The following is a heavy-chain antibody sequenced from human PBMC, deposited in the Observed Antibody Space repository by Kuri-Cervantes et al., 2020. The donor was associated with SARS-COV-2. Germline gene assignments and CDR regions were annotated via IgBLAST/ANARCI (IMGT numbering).Heavy chain of an antibody. Sequence: GESLKISCAASGFTFSSYSMNWVRQAPGKGLEWVSSISSSSSYIYYADSVKGRFTISRDNAKNSLYLQMNSLRAEDTAVYYCARAGRWLQSTPFDYWGQGTPVTVSS. D-gene: IGHD5-24*01. J-gene: IGHJ4*02. CDR2: ISSSSSYI. V-gene: IGHV3-21*01. CDR3: ARAGRWLQSTPFDY. CDR1: GFTFSSYS.